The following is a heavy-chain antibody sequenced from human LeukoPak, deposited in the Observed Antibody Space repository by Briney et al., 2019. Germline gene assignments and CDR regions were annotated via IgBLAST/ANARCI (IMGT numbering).Heavy chain of an antibody. D-gene: IGHD3-22*01. V-gene: IGHV1-18*01. CDR3: ARSYDSSGYYPDAFDI. Sequence: ASVKVSCKASGYTFTSHGISWVRQAPGQGLEWMGWISAYNGNTNYAQKLQGRVTMTTDTSTSTAYMELRSLRSDDTAVYYCARSYDSSGYYPDAFDIWGQGTMVTVSS. CDR2: ISAYNGNT. J-gene: IGHJ3*02. CDR1: GYTFTSHG.